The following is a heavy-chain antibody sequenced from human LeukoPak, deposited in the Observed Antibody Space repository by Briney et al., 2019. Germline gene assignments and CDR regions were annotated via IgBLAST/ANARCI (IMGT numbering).Heavy chain of an antibody. V-gene: IGHV3-21*01. D-gene: IGHD3-22*01. CDR1: GFTFSSYS. J-gene: IGHJ6*02. CDR3: AREFDSSGYQLYYYYYGMDV. Sequence: GGSLRLSCAASGFTFSSYSMNWVRPAAGKGLEWVSSIRSSSSYIYYADSVKGRFTISRDNAKNSLYLQMNSLRAEDTAVYYCAREFDSSGYQLYYYYYGMDVWGQGTTVTVSS. CDR2: IRSSSSYI.